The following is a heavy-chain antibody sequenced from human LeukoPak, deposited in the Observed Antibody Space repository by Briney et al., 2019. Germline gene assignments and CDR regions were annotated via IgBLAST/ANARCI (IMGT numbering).Heavy chain of an antibody. D-gene: IGHD3-10*01. CDR3: ARERISAGVRGVIHGMDV. CDR2: INHSGST. CDR1: GGSFSGYY. V-gene: IGHV4-34*01. Sequence: SETLSLTCAVYGGSFSGYYWSWIRQPPGKGLEWIGEINHSGSTNYNPSLKSRVTISVDTSKNQFSLKLSSVTAADTAVYYCARERISAGVRGVIHGMDVWGKGTTVTASS. J-gene: IGHJ6*04.